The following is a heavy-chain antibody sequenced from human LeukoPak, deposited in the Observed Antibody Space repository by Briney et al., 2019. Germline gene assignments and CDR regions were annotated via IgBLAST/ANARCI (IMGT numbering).Heavy chain of an antibody. CDR3: AKEAYIEMATITPDY. Sequence: GGSLRLSCEGSGYAFSSYAMHWVRQAPGKGLEWVAVIWYDGSNKYYADSVKGRFTISRDNSKNTLYLQMNSLRAEDTAVYYCAKEAYIEMATITPDYWGQGTLVTVSS. D-gene: IGHD5-24*01. V-gene: IGHV3-33*06. J-gene: IGHJ4*02. CDR2: IWYDGSNK. CDR1: GYAFSSYA.